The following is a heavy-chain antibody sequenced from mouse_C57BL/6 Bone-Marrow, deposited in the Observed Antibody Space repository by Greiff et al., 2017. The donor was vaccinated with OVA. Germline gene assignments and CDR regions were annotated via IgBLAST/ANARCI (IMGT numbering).Heavy chain of an antibody. CDR1: GYTFTSYW. V-gene: IGHV1-52*01. D-gene: IGHD4-1*01. Sequence: QVQLKQPGAELVRPGSSVKLSCKASGYTFTSYWMHWVKQRPIQGLEWIGNIDPSDSETHYNQKFKDKATLTVDKSSSTAYMQLSSLTSEDSAVYYCARKLGRVWFAYWGQGTLVTVSA. J-gene: IGHJ3*01. CDR3: ARKLGRVWFAY. CDR2: IDPSDSET.